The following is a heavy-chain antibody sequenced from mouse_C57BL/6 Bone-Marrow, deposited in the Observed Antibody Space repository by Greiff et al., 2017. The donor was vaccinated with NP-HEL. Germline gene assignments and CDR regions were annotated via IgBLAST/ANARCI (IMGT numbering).Heavy chain of an antibody. CDR1: GYAFSSSW. CDR3: ARTDPFDV. V-gene: IGHV1-82*01. CDR2: IYPGDGDT. J-gene: IGHJ1*03. Sequence: QVQLQQSGPELVKPGASVKISCKASGYAFSSSWMNWVKQRPGKGLEWIGRIYPGDGDTNYNGKFKGKATLTADKSSSTAYMQLSSLTSEDSAVYFCARTDPFDVWGTGTTVTVSS.